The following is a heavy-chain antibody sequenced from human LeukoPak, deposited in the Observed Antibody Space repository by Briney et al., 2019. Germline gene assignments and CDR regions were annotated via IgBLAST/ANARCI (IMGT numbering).Heavy chain of an antibody. D-gene: IGHD3-10*01. Sequence: GGSLRLSCAASGSTFSDYYMSWIRQAPGKRLEWVSYISRSSSFTNYADSVKGRFTISRDNVKNSVYLQMNSLSAKDTAVYYCARFDSGSHGVFDSWGQGTLVTVSS. CDR3: ARFDSGSHGVFDS. V-gene: IGHV3-11*03. CDR1: GSTFSDYY. J-gene: IGHJ4*02. CDR2: ISRSSSFT.